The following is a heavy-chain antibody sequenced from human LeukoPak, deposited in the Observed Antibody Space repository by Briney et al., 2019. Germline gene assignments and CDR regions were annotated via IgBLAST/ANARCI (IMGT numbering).Heavy chain of an antibody. CDR2: IYHSGST. J-gene: IGHJ6*02. D-gene: IGHD3-3*01. V-gene: IGHV4-30-2*01. CDR1: GGSISSGGYS. Sequence: SETLSLTCAVSGGSISSGGYSWSWIRQPPGKGLEWIGYIYHSGSTYYNPSLKSRVTISVDRSKNQFSLKLSSVTAADTAVCYCARRPPSSYYDFWSGYTDGMDVWGQGTTVTVSS. CDR3: ARRPPSSYYDFWSGYTDGMDV.